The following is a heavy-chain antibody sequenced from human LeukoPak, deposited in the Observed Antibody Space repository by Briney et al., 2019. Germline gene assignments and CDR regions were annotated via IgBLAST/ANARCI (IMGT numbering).Heavy chain of an antibody. Sequence: PGGSLRLSCAASGFTFSSYAMSWVRQAPGKGLEWVSALSDSGGSTYYADSVKGRFTISRDNSKNTLYLQMNSLRAEDTAVYYCAKDGVVVVVAATPHYFQHWGQGTLVTVSS. J-gene: IGHJ1*01. V-gene: IGHV3-23*01. D-gene: IGHD2-15*01. CDR1: GFTFSSYA. CDR3: AKDGVVVVVAATPHYFQH. CDR2: LSDSGGST.